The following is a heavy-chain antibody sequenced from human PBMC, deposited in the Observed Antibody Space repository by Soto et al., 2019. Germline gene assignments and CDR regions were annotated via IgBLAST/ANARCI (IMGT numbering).Heavy chain of an antibody. V-gene: IGHV3-43*01. CDR3: AKGIRLQRPQYHCGMDF. J-gene: IGHJ6*02. CDR1: GFTFDDYT. CDR2: ISWDGGST. D-gene: IGHD4-4*01. Sequence: GGSLRLSCAASGFTFDDYTMHWVRQAPGKGLEWVSLISWDGGSTYYADSVKGRFTISRDNSKNSLYLQMNSLRTEDTALYYCAKGIRLQRPQYHCGMDFRGQGTTVTGSS.